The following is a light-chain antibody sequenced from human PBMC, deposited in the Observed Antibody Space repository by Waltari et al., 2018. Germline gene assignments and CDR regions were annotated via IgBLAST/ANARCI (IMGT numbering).Light chain of an antibody. CDR2: DVT. J-gene: IGLJ3*02. CDR3: GLYTSSSTWV. CDR1: SSLIGRSYD. Sequence: HSPLTQPASVSGSPGQSITTPCTGTSSLIGRSYDVPWYTQLPGKATKRISYDVTQGPSGVSNRFSGSKSGDTASLTISGRQDEDEADYYCGLYTSSSTWVFGGGTKVTVL. V-gene: IGLV2-14*03.